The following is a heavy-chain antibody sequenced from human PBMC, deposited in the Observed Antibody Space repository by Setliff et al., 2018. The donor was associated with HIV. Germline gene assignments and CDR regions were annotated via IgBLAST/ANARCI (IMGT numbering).Heavy chain of an antibody. CDR1: GYSFTDYY. Sequence: GASVKVSCKASGYSFTDYYIHWVRQAPGQGLEWMGWINPKSDGTNYAQKFQGWITMTRDTSISTAYMEVSRLRSDDTAVYYCARDHCSSSGCYEYSYYGMDVWGQGTTVTVSS. CDR3: ARDHCSSSGCYEYSYYGMDV. CDR2: INPKSDGT. V-gene: IGHV1-2*04. J-gene: IGHJ6*02. D-gene: IGHD2-2*01.